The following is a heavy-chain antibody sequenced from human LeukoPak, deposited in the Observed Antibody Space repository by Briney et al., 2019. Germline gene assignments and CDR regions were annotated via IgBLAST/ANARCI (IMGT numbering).Heavy chain of an antibody. CDR2: IYYSGST. D-gene: IGHD4-17*01. J-gene: IGHJ5*02. Sequence: PSETLSLTCTVSGGSISSSGYYWGWIRQPPGKGLEWIGTIYYSGSTYYNPSLKSRVTISVDTSMNQFSLKLSSVTAADTAAYYCARHDYGDYGEFDPWGQGTLVTVSS. CDR3: ARHDYGDYGEFDP. V-gene: IGHV4-39*01. CDR1: GGSISSSGYY.